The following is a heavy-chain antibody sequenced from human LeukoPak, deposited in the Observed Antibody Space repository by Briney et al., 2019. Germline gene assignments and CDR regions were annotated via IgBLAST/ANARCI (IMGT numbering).Heavy chain of an antibody. V-gene: IGHV4-34*01. D-gene: IGHD1-26*01. J-gene: IGHJ6*02. CDR2: INNSGST. CDR3: ARGGAGGATYYYYYYGMDV. Sequence: AETLSLTCAVYGGSFSGYYWSWVRQPPGKGLEWIGEINNSGSTNYNPSLKSRVTISVDTSKNQFSLKLSSVIAADTAVYYCARGGAGGATYYYYYYGMDVWGQGTTVTVSS. CDR1: GGSFSGYY.